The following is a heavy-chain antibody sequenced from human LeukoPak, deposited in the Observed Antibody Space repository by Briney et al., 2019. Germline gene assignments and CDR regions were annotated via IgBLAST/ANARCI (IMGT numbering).Heavy chain of an antibody. V-gene: IGHV3-23*01. CDR2: ISGSGGST. J-gene: IGHJ4*02. Sequence: GGSLRLSCAASGSTFSSYAMSWVRQAPGKGLEWVSAISGSGGSTYYADSVKGRFTISRDTSKNTLYLQMNSLRAEDTAVYYCAKYLGSGTSFDDWGQGTLVTVSS. CDR1: GSTFSSYA. CDR3: AKYLGSGTSFDD. D-gene: IGHD3-10*01.